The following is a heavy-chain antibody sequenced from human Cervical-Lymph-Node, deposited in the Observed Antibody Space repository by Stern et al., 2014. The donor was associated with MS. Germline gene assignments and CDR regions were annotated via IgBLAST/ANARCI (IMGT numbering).Heavy chain of an antibody. Sequence: QVQLQESGPGLVKPSETLSLTCTVSGASIRSYSWSWIRQTPGKGLEWIGYIYYSGSSNKNPSLKSRVTISVDTSKNQFSLRLRSVTAVDTAVYYCAGGSTVGAPDFWGQGTLVTVSS. CDR3: AGGSTVGAPDF. D-gene: IGHD4-23*01. CDR2: IYYSGSS. CDR1: GASIRSYS. J-gene: IGHJ4*02. V-gene: IGHV4-59*01.